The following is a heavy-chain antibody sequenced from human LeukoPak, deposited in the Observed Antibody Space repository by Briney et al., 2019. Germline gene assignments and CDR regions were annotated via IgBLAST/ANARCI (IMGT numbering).Heavy chain of an antibody. D-gene: IGHD5-24*01. CDR2: ICNGRTT. CDR1: GDSISSIVYY. CDR3: ARHFSEDGYNAAPFQH. Sequence: SETLSLTCTVSGDSISSIVYYWAWIRQPPGKGLEWIGSICNGRTTYYNPSLKGRVTMSIDTSKNQFSLELTSVTAADTAVYYCARHFSEDGYNAAPFQHWGQGTLVTVSS. V-gene: IGHV4-39*01. J-gene: IGHJ1*01.